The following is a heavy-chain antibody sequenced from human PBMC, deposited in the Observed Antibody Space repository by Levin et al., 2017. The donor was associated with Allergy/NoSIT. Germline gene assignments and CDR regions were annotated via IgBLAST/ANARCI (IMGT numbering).Heavy chain of an antibody. CDR1: GGSISGYY. CDR2: IYYSGNT. V-gene: IGHV4-59*01. D-gene: IGHD5-12*01. Sequence: PSETLSLTCTVSGGSISGYYWSWIRQSPGKGLEWIGYIYYSGNTNYNPSLKSRVTISVDTSKNQFSLRLSSVTAADTAVYYCAREDGLAIFDYWGQGTLVTVSS. J-gene: IGHJ4*02. CDR3: AREDGLAIFDY.